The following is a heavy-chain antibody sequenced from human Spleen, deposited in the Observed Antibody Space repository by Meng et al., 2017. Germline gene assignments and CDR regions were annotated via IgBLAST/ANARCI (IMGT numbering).Heavy chain of an antibody. J-gene: IGHJ4*02. CDR2: IYHGGDT. CDR1: GGSISSIYW. CDR3: ASWIYSCGWQ. D-gene: IGHD6-19*01. V-gene: IGHV4-4*03. Sequence: GQLQESGPGLVEPPGTLSLTCGVSGGSISSIYWWSWVRQPPGKGLEWIGEIYHGGDTNYNPSLKSRVTIAIDRSKNQFSLKLSSVTAADTAVYYCASWIYSCGWQWGQGTLVTVSS.